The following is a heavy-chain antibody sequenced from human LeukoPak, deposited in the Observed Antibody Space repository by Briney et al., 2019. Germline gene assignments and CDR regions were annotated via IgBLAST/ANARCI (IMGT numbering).Heavy chain of an antibody. D-gene: IGHD6-19*01. CDR1: GYTFTAYY. CDR2: INPNSGGT. CDR3: ARDFPSSGWYHPFDY. Sequence: RASVKVSCKASGYTFTAYYMRWVRQAPGQGLEWMGWINPNSGGTNYAQKFQGRVTMTRDTSISTVYMELSRLRSDDTAVYYCARDFPSSGWYHPFDYWGQGILVTVSS. V-gene: IGHV1-2*02. J-gene: IGHJ4*02.